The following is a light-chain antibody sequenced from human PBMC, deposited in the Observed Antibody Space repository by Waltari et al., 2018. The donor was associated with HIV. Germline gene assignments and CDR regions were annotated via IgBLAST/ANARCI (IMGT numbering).Light chain of an antibody. CDR2: GAS. CDR1: QSVSSN. Sequence: EIVMTQSPATLSVSPGERDTLSCRASQSVSSNLAWYQQKPGQAPRLLIYGASTRATGIPARFSGSGSGTEFTLTISSLHSEDFAVYYCQQYNNWPPRTFGQGTKVEIK. V-gene: IGKV3-15*01. CDR3: QQYNNWPPRT. J-gene: IGKJ1*01.